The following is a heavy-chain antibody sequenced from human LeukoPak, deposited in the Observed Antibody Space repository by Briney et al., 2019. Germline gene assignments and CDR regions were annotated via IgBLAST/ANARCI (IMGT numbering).Heavy chain of an antibody. J-gene: IGHJ3*02. CDR2: FDPEDGET. CDR3: AHYYDSSGYYRDAFDI. V-gene: IGHV1-24*01. CDR1: GYTLTELS. D-gene: IGHD3-22*01. Sequence: ASVKVSCKVSGYTLTELSMHWVRQAPGKGLEWMGGFDPEDGETIYAQKFQGRVTMTEDTSTDTAYMELSSLRSEDTAVYYCAHYYDSSGYYRDAFDIWGQGTMVTVSS.